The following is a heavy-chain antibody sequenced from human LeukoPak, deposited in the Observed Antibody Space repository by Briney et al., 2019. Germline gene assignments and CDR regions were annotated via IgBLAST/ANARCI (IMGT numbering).Heavy chain of an antibody. CDR1: GYTFTSYG. CDR3: ARDASAAGTGGHFDY. Sequence: ASVKVSCKASGYTFTSYGISWVRQAPGQGLEWMGWISAYNGNTNYAQKLQGRVTMTTDTSTGTAYMELRSLRSDDTAVYYCARDASAAGTGGHFDYWGQGTLVTVSS. V-gene: IGHV1-18*01. CDR2: ISAYNGNT. D-gene: IGHD6-13*01. J-gene: IGHJ4*02.